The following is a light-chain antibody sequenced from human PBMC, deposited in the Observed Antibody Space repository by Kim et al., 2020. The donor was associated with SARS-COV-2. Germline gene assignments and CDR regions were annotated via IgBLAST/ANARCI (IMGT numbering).Light chain of an antibody. CDR1: QSVSSN. CDR3: QQYNNWPPDKT. Sequence: PGEKATITCRASQSVSSNLAWYQQKPGQAPRLLIYGASTRATGIPARFSGSGSGTEFTLTISSLQSEDFAVYYCQQYNNWPPDKTFGQGTKVDIK. J-gene: IGKJ1*01. V-gene: IGKV3-15*01. CDR2: GAS.